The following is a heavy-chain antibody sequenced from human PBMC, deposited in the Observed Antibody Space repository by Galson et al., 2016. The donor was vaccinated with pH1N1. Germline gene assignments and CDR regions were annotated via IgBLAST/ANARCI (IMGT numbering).Heavy chain of an antibody. D-gene: IGHD1-26*01. CDR2: VYYSGST. CDR3: ARDYRELLGDGFDI. Sequence: TLSLTCTVSGGSISSGSSYWSWIRQHPGKGLEWLGYVYYSGSTSYNPSLKSRLSISVYTSKNQFSLKLRTVTAADTAVYYCARDYRELLGDGFDIWGQGTTVTVSA. CDR1: GGSISSGSSY. V-gene: IGHV4-31*03. J-gene: IGHJ3*02.